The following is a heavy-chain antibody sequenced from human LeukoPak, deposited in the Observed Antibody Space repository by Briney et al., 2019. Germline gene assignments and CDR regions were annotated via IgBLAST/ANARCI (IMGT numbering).Heavy chain of an antibody. J-gene: IGHJ6*02. CDR2: IYYSGST. D-gene: IGHD2-2*02. Sequence: SETLSLTCTVSGGSLSSYYWSWIRQPPGKGLEWIGYIYYSGSTDYNPSLKSRVTISVDTSKNQFSLKLSSVTAADTAVYYCARHCSSTSCYMPDYYSMDVWGQGTTVTVSS. V-gene: IGHV4-59*08. CDR3: ARHCSSTSCYMPDYYSMDV. CDR1: GGSLSSYY.